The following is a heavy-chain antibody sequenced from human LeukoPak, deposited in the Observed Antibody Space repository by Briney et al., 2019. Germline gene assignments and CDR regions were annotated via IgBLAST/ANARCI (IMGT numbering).Heavy chain of an antibody. D-gene: IGHD3-16*01. CDR1: GFTFRSYS. V-gene: IGHV3-48*02. CDR3: ARTVTYGGVYFDY. Sequence: GGSLRLSCAASGFTFRSYSMNWVRQAPGKGLEWVSYISSSSSTIYYADSVKGRFTISRDNAKNSLYLQMNSLRDEDTAVYYCARTVTYGGVYFDYWGQGTLVTVSS. J-gene: IGHJ4*02. CDR2: ISSSSSTI.